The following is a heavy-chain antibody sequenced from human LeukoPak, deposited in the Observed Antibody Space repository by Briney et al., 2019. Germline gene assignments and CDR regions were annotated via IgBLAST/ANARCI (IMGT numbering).Heavy chain of an antibody. V-gene: IGHV3-13*01. J-gene: IGHJ5*02. CDR1: GFTFSSYD. CDR2: IGTAGDT. CDR3: ARNGIAAAGSNWFDP. Sequence: GGSLRLSCAASGFTFSSYDMHWVRQATGKGLEWVSAIGTAGDTYYPGSAKGRFTISRENAKNSLYLQMNSLRAGDTAVYYCARNGIAAAGSNWFDPWGQGTLVTVSS. D-gene: IGHD6-13*01.